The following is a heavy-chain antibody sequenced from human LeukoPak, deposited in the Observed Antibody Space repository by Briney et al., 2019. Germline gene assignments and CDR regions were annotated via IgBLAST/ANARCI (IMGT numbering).Heavy chain of an antibody. Sequence: ASAKVSCKASGYTFSSYDINWVRQATGQGLEWMGWMNPNSGNTGYAQKFQGRVTMTRNTSINTAYMELSSLISEGTAVYYCARAPRRPYYYYMDVWGKGTTVTISS. CDR3: ARAPRRPYYYYMDV. V-gene: IGHV1-8*01. CDR1: GYTFSSYD. CDR2: MNPNSGNT. J-gene: IGHJ6*03.